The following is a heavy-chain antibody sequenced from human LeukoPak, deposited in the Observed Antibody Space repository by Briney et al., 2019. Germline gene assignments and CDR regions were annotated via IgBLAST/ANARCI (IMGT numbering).Heavy chain of an antibody. CDR1: GFTFSSYA. CDR3: AKDSPVGGAAFDY. J-gene: IGHJ4*02. Sequence: GGSLRLSCAASGFTFSSYAMHWVRQAPGKGLEWVSANSGSGGSTYYADSVKGRFTISRDNSKNSLYLQMNSLRTEDTALYYCAKDSPVGGAAFDYWGQGTLVTVSS. CDR2: NSGSGGST. D-gene: IGHD6-13*01. V-gene: IGHV3-43*02.